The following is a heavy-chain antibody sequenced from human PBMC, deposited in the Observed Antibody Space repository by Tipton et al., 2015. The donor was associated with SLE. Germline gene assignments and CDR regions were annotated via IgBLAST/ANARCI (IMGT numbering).Heavy chain of an antibody. CDR2: IYTSGST. CDR3: ARAIAYQQLAPMDV. CDR1: GDSISSGSYY. J-gene: IGHJ6*03. Sequence: TLSLTCTVSGDSISSGSYYWSWIRQPAGKGLEWIGRIYTSGSTNYNPSLKGRVTISVDTSKNQFSLKLSSVTAADTAVYYCARAIAYQQLAPMDVWGKGTTVTVSS. D-gene: IGHD6-13*01. V-gene: IGHV4-61*02.